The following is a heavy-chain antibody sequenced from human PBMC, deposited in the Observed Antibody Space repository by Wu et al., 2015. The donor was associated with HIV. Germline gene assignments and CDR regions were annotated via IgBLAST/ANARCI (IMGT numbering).Heavy chain of an antibody. V-gene: IGHV4-34*01. D-gene: IGHD3-16*02. J-gene: IGHJ5*02. CDR1: GGSFSGYY. CDR3: ATIRRPYDYVWGSYRQRWFDP. Sequence: QVQLQQWGAGLLKPSETLSLTCAVYGGSFSGYYWSWIRQPPGKGLEWIGEINHSGSTNYNPSLKSRVTISVDTSKNQFSLKLSSVTAADTAVYYCATIRRPYDYVWGSYRQRWFDPWGQGTLVTVSS. CDR2: INHSGST.